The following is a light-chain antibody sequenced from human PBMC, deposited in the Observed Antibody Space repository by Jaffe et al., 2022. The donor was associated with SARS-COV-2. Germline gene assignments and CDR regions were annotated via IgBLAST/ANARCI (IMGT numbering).Light chain of an antibody. V-gene: IGLV1-47*01. CDR3: ATWDDSLSGPV. CDR2: SNN. J-gene: IGLJ2*01. Sequence: QSVLTQPPSASGTPGQRVTISCSGSSSSNIGSHYVYWYQQLPGTAPKLLIYSNNQRPSGVPDRFSGSKSGTSASLGISGLRSEDEADYYCATWDDSLSGPVFGGGTKLTVL. CDR1: SSSNIGSHY.